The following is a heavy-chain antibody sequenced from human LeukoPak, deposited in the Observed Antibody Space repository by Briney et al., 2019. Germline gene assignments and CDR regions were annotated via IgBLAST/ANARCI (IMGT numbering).Heavy chain of an antibody. CDR3: ARDRASSGWYSLSDV. D-gene: IGHD6-19*01. Sequence: PSETLSLTCTVSGGSISSYYWSWIRQPPGKGLEWIGYIYYSGSTNYNPSLKSRVTISVDTSKNQFSLKLSSVTAADTAVYYCARDRASSGWYSLSDVRGQGTLVTVSS. J-gene: IGHJ4*02. CDR2: IYYSGST. V-gene: IGHV4-59*01. CDR1: GGSISSYY.